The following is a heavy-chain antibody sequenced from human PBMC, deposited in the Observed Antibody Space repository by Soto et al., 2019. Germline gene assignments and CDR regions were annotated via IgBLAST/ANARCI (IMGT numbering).Heavy chain of an antibody. CDR1: GDSITNYY. V-gene: IGHV4-59*01. D-gene: IGHD6-19*01. CDR3: ARDGTGWYIFDH. CDR2: IYSSGTT. Sequence: SETLSLTCTVSGDSITNYYWSWIRQPPGKGLEWIGYIYSSGTTDYNPSLRSRVTISVDTSKNEFSLKLKSVTGADTAVYYCARDGTGWYIFDHWGQGARVT. J-gene: IGHJ4*02.